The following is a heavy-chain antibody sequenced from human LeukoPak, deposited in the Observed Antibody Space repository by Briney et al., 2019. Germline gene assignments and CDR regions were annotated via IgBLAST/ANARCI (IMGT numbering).Heavy chain of an antibody. CDR3: AKDQREATGTYDAFDI. Sequence: GGSLRLSCAASGFTFSSYGMHWVRQAPGKGLEWVAVIWYDGSNKYYADSVKGRLTISRDNSKNTLYLQMNSLRAEDTAVYYCAKDQREATGTYDAFDIWGQGTMVTVSS. CDR2: IWYDGSNK. D-gene: IGHD5-24*01. CDR1: GFTFSSYG. V-gene: IGHV3-33*06. J-gene: IGHJ3*02.